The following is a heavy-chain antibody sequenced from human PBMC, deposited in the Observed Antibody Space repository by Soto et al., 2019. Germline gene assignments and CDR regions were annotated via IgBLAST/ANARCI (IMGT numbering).Heavy chain of an antibody. CDR3: ARWGYDSSGYYIGYFDL. V-gene: IGHV1-18*01. D-gene: IGHD3-22*01. CDR1: GYTFTSYG. J-gene: IGHJ2*01. Sequence: ASVKVSCKASGYTFTSYGITWVRQAPGQGLEWMGWISAYNGNTNYAQKLQGRVTMTTDTSTSTAYMELRSLRSDDTVVYYCARWGYDSSGYYIGYFDLWGRGTLVTVSS. CDR2: ISAYNGNT.